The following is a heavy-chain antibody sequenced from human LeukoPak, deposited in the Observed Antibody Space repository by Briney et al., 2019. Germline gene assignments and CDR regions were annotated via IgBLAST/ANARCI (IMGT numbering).Heavy chain of an antibody. CDR1: GFTFSSYW. Sequence: GGSLRLSCAASGFTFSSYWMSWVRQAPGKGLEWVANIKQDGSEKYYVDSVKGRFTISRDNAKNSLYLQMNSLRAEDTAVYYCARDPTTVTSNWFDPWGQGTLVTVSS. J-gene: IGHJ5*02. V-gene: IGHV3-7*01. CDR2: IKQDGSEK. CDR3: ARDPTTVTSNWFDP. D-gene: IGHD4-17*01.